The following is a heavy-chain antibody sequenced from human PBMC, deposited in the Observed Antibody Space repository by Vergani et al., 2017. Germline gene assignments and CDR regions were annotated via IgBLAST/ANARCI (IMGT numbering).Heavy chain of an antibody. J-gene: IGHJ6*02. V-gene: IGHV3-21*06. CDR3: ARDCTSGGCPDNYGMDV. Sequence: VQLVESGGGVVKPGGSLRLSCAASGFTFSDFSMSWVRQAPGKGLEWVAFIGSSGPYINYADSVKGRFIISRDNTNNSLFLQLRSLRAEDAAVYYCARDCTSGGCPDNYGMDVWGQGATVTVS. CDR1: GFTFSDFS. D-gene: IGHD2-8*01. CDR2: IGSSGPYI.